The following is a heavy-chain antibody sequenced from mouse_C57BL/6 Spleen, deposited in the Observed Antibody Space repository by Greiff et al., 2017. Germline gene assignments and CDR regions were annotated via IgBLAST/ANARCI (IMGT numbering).Heavy chain of an antibody. J-gene: IGHJ2*01. CDR2: IWSGGST. V-gene: IGHV2-2*01. CDR1: GFSLTSYG. Sequence: QVQLQQSGPGLVQPSQSLSITCTVSGFSLTSYGVHWVRQSPGKGLAWLGVIWSGGSTDYNAAFISRLSISKDNSKSQVFFKMNSLQADDTAIYYCARNSRSTTVVAPYYFDYWGQGTTLTVSS. D-gene: IGHD1-1*01. CDR3: ARNSRSTTVVAPYYFDY.